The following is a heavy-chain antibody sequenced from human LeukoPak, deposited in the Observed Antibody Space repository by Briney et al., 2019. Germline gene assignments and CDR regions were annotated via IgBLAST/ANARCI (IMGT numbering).Heavy chain of an antibody. Sequence: GGSLRLSCAASGFTFSSYGMHWVRQAPGKGLEWVAVISYDGSNKYYADSVKGRFTISRDNSKNTLYLQMNSLRAEDTAVYYCAKVRGLVVLDYWGQGHLVTVTS. J-gene: IGHJ4*02. CDR3: AKVRGLVVLDY. CDR2: ISYDGSNK. V-gene: IGHV3-30*18. CDR1: GFTFSSYG. D-gene: IGHD2-2*01.